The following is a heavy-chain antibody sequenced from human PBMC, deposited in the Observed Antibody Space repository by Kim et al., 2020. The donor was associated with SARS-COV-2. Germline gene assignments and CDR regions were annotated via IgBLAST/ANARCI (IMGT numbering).Heavy chain of an antibody. CDR3: AKDRFVGSGSYETDY. CDR1: GFTFSSYG. J-gene: IGHJ4*02. V-gene: IGHV3-30*18. D-gene: IGHD3-10*01. Sequence: GGSLRLSCAASGFTFSSYGMHWVRQAPGKGLEWVAVISYDGSNKYYADSVKGRFTISRDNSKNTLYLQMNSLRAEDTAVYYCAKDRFVGSGSYETDYWGQGTLVTVSS. CDR2: ISYDGSNK.